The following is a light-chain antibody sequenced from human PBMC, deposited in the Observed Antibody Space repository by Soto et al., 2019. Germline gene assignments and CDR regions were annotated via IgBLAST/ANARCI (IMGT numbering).Light chain of an antibody. V-gene: IGKV3-15*01. CDR2: DAY. CDR1: QSVSSH. CDR3: KQYDNWPIT. J-gene: IGKJ5*01. Sequence: EKVMTQSPATLSVSPGERATLSCRASQSVSSHLAWYQQKPGQAHRLLIYDAYSRATDIQGRFSGSGSGTEFTLTIRGLQSEDFAIYYCKQYDNWPITFGQGTRLEI.